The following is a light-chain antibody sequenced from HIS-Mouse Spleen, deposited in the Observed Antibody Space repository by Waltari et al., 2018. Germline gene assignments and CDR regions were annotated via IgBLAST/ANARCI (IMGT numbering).Light chain of an antibody. CDR3: QQYNNWPLT. CDR2: GAS. J-gene: IGKJ4*02. V-gene: IGKV3-15*01. CDR1: QRVSSN. Sequence: EIVMTQSPATLSLSPGERATPPCRASQRVSSNVAWYQQQPGHAPRLLIDGASTRTTGIPARFSGRGSGTEFTLTISILHSEDFAVYYCQQYNNWPLTFGGGTKVEIK.